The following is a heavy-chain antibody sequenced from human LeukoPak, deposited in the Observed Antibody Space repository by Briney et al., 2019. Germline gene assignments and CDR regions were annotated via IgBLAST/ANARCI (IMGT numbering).Heavy chain of an antibody. Sequence: SETLSLTCTVSGGSISSGGYYWSWIRQHPGKGLEWIGYIYCSGSTYYNPSLKSRVTISVDTSKNQFSLKLSSVTAADTAVYYCARDSPIGYSSSWYQIDYWGQGTLVTVSS. CDR1: GGSISSGGYY. V-gene: IGHV4-31*03. CDR2: IYCSGST. D-gene: IGHD6-13*01. CDR3: ARDSPIGYSSSWYQIDY. J-gene: IGHJ4*02.